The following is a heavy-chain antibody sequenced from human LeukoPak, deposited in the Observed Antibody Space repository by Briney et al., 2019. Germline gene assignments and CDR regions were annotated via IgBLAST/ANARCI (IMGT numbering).Heavy chain of an antibody. V-gene: IGHV3-30-3*01. Sequence: PGRSLRLSCEASGFTFSRYPMHWVRQAPGKGLEWVAVISYDINNEYYADSVKGRFTISRDNSKNTVFLHMTSLRAEDTAVYYCTKFDYWGQGVLVTVSS. J-gene: IGHJ4*02. CDR2: ISYDINNE. CDR1: GFTFSRYP. CDR3: TKFDY.